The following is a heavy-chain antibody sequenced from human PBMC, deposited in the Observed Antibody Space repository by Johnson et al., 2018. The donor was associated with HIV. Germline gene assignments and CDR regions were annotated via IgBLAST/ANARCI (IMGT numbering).Heavy chain of an antibody. CDR3: AKGGIDAFDI. V-gene: IGHV3-30*04. D-gene: IGHD6-25*01. Sequence: QVQLVESGGGVVQPGGSLRLSCATSGFTFSRFAMHWVRQAPGKGLEWVACVSYDGSDKYYADSVKGRFTISRDNSKNTVYLEMNSLRAEDTAVYYCAKGGIDAFDIWGQGTMVTVSS. CDR1: GFTFSRFA. J-gene: IGHJ3*02. CDR2: VSYDGSDK.